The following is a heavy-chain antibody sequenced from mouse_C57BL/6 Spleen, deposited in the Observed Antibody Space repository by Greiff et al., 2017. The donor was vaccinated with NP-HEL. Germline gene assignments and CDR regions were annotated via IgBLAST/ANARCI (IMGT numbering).Heavy chain of an antibody. CDR3: ARGGLAWFAY. CDR2: ILPGSGST. D-gene: IGHD2-4*01. Sequence: VQLQQSGAELMKPGASVKLSCKATGYTFTGYWIEWVKQRPGHGLEWIGEILPGSGSTNSNEKFKGKATFTADTSSNTAYMQLSSLTTEDTAIYYCARGGLAWFAYWGQGTLVTVSA. V-gene: IGHV1-9*01. CDR1: GYTFTGYW. J-gene: IGHJ3*01.